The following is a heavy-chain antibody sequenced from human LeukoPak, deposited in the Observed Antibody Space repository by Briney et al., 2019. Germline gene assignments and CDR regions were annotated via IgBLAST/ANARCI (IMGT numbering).Heavy chain of an antibody. V-gene: IGHV3-30*07. CDR3: ARDADRGSGNYGMDV. J-gene: IGHJ6*02. D-gene: IGHD3-10*01. Sequence: SVKGRFTVSRDNSKNTLYLQMNSLRGEDTAVYYCARDADRGSGNYGMDVWGQGTTVTVSS.